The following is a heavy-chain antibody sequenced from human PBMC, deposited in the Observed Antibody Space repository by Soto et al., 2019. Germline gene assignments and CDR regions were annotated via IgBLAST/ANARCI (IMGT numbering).Heavy chain of an antibody. CDR1: GYTLTELS. CDR2: FDPEDGET. CDR3: AKTGSSYGDYAYYYYYGMDV. D-gene: IGHD4-17*01. V-gene: IGHV1-24*01. J-gene: IGHJ6*02. Sequence: ASVKVSCKVSGYTLTELSMHWVRQAPGKGLERMGGFDPEDGETIYAQKFQGRVTMTEDTSTDTAYMELSSLRSEDTAVYYCAKTGSSYGDYAYYYYYGMDVWGQGTTVTVSS.